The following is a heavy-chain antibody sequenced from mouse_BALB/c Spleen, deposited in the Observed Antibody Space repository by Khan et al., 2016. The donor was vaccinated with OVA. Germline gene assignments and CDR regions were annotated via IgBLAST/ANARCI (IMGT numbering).Heavy chain of an antibody. CDR1: GFSLTNYG. CDR3: ARQPYYHYNVMDY. CDR2: MWSDGSA. J-gene: IGHJ4*01. D-gene: IGHD2-10*01. Sequence: QVQLKESGPGLVAPSQSLSITCTISGFSLTNYGVHWVRQPPGKDLEWLVLMWSDGSATYNSALKSRLTISMDNSKSQVFLKMHSLQTDDTAMYFCARQPYYHYNVMDYWGQGTSVTVSS. V-gene: IGHV2-6-1*01.